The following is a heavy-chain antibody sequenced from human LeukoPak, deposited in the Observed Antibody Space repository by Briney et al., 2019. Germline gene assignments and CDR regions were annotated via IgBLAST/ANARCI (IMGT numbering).Heavy chain of an antibody. Sequence: SLTLSCTTSGFTFGDYGMSWFRQAPRQGQEWESFMRSYSYSGATDYAAAVRGRSVISRHDSESIAYLQMNSLRTEDTGVYYCARNPHPHCSGVHCPSDSWGQGTLVTVSS. D-gene: IGHD2-15*01. CDR3: ARNPHPHCSGVHCPSDS. CDR2: MRSYSYSGAT. J-gene: IGHJ4*02. CDR1: GFTFGDYG. V-gene: IGHV3-49*03.